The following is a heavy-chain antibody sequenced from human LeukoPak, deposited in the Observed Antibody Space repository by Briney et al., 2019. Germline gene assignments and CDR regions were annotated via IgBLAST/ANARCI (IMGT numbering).Heavy chain of an antibody. J-gene: IGHJ4*02. CDR1: GFTFSSYS. CDR3: ARGEVLRFLEWFPDY. CDR2: ISSSSSYI. V-gene: IGHV3-21*01. D-gene: IGHD3-3*01. Sequence: GGSLRLSCAASGFTFSSYSMNWVRQAPGKGLEWVSSISSSSSYIYYADSVKGRFTIPRDNAKNSLYLQMNSLRAEDTAVYYCARGEVLRFLEWFPDYWGQGALVTVSS.